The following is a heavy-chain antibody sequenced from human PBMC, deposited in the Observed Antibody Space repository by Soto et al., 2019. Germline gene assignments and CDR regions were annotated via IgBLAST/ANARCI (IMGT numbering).Heavy chain of an antibody. CDR3: ARQWLVLYYYYGMDV. CDR2: INHSGST. D-gene: IGHD6-19*01. V-gene: IGHV4-34*01. J-gene: IGHJ6*02. Sequence: PSETLSLTXAVYGGSFRGYYWSWIRQPPGKGLEWIGEINHSGSTNYNPSLKSRVTISVDTSKNQFSLKLSSVTAADTAVYYCARQWLVLYYYYGMDVWGQGTTVNVSS. CDR1: GGSFRGYY.